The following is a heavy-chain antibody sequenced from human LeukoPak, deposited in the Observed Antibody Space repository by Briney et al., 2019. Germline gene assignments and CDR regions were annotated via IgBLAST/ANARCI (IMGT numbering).Heavy chain of an antibody. CDR2: ISYDGSTK. D-gene: IGHD3-10*01. Sequence: GGSLRLSCAASGFTFSSYGMHWVRQAPGKGLEWVAVISYDGSTKYYADSVKGRFTISRDNSKNTLYLQMNSLRAEDTAVYYCARAVGHAGTLDYWGQGTLVTVSS. CDR1: GFTFSSYG. J-gene: IGHJ4*02. V-gene: IGHV3-30*03. CDR3: ARAVGHAGTLDY.